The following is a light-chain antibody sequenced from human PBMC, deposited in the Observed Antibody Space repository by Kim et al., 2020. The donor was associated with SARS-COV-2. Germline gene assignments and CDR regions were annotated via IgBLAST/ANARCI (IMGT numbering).Light chain of an antibody. CDR1: NIGSKS. CDR3: QVWDSSSDHPVV. J-gene: IGLJ2*01. CDR2: YDS. Sequence: YELTQPPSVSVAPGKTARITCGGNNIGSKSVHWYQQKPGQAPVLVIYYDSDRPSGIPERFPGSNSGNTATLTISRVEAGDEADYYCQVWDSSSDHPVVFGGGTQLTVL. V-gene: IGLV3-21*04.